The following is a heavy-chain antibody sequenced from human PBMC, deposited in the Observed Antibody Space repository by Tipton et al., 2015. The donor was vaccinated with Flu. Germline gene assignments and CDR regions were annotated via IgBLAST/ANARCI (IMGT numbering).Heavy chain of an antibody. Sequence: TLSLTCTVSGGSISSGGYYWSWIRQHPGKGLEWIGYIYYSGSTYYNPSLKSRVTISVDTSKNQFSLKLSSVTAADTAVYYCARAGSYGYYYYYGMDVWGQGTTVTVSS. CDR3: ARAGSYGYYYYYGMDV. CDR1: GGSISSGGYY. CDR2: IYYSGST. V-gene: IGHV4-31*03. J-gene: IGHJ6*02. D-gene: IGHD5-18*01.